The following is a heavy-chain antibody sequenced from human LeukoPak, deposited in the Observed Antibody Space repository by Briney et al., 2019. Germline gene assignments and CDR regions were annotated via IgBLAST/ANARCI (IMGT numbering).Heavy chain of an antibody. CDR3: ARGWGDCSTISCYTGGDAFDI. CDR2: IKQDGSEK. Sequence: GGSLRLSCAASGFTFSGYWMRWVRQAPRRGLEWVANIKQDGSEKYYVDSVKGRFTISRDNAKNSLFLQMNSLRAEDTALYYCARGWGDCSTISCYTGGDAFDIWGQGTVVTVSS. V-gene: IGHV3-7*01. D-gene: IGHD2-2*02. J-gene: IGHJ3*02. CDR1: GFTFSGYW.